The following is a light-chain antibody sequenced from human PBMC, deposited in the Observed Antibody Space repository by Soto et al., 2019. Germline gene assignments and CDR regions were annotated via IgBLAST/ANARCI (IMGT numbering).Light chain of an antibody. Sequence: DIQMTQSPPSLSASVADRVTISCRASQTINNYLNWYQLKPGKAPKLLIYAASNLQTGVPSRFTGSGAGTDFTLTIISLQPEDYATYFCQQSYSMPYGFGPGTKV. V-gene: IGKV1-39*01. J-gene: IGKJ2*03. CDR3: QQSYSMPYG. CDR1: QTINNY. CDR2: AAS.